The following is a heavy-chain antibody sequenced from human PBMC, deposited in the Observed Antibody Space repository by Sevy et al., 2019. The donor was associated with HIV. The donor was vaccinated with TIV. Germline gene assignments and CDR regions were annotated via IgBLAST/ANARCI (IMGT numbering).Heavy chain of an antibody. CDR2: IYHSGST. CDR3: ASLHGSGTTGTPIGAFDI. CDR1: GYSISSGYY. Sequence: SETLSLTCAVSGYSISSGYYWGWIRQPPGKGLEWIGSIYHSGSTYYNLSLKSRVTISVDTSKNQFSLKLSSVTAADTAVYYCASLHGSGTTGTPIGAFDIWGQGTMVTVSS. V-gene: IGHV4-38-2*01. J-gene: IGHJ3*02. D-gene: IGHD3-10*01.